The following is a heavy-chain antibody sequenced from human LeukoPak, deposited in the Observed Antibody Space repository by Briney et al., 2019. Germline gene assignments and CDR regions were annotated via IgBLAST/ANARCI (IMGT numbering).Heavy chain of an antibody. D-gene: IGHD5-24*01. CDR2: IYYSGRS. J-gene: IGHJ4*02. CDR3: ARHNGDGQSFLFDY. V-gene: IGHV4-59*08. CDR1: GGSISTYY. Sequence: SETLSLTCSVSGGSISTYYWSWIRQPPGKGLEWIGYIYYSGRSNYNPSLRSRVTISVDTSRNQFSLNLSSLTAADTAVYYCARHNGDGQSFLFDYWGQGTLVTVSS.